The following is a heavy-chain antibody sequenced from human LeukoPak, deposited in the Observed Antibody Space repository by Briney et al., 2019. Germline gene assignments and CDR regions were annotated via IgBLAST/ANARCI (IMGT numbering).Heavy chain of an antibody. J-gene: IGHJ4*02. D-gene: IGHD6-25*01. CDR3: ARIPAT. V-gene: IGHV4-38-2*02. Sequence: SETLSLTCTVSGYSISSGYYWGWIRQPPGKGLEWIGSIFHSGRTYYNPYLKSRVTISVDTSKNQFALKLDSVTAADTAVYYCARIPATWGQGTLVTVSS. CDR1: GYSISSGYY. CDR2: IFHSGRT.